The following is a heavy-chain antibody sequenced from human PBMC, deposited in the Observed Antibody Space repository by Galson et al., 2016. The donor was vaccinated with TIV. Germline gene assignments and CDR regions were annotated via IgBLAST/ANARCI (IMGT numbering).Heavy chain of an antibody. CDR3: ARDNNWNYANDAFDL. Sequence: SLRLSCAASGVSFSIHGMSWVRQAPGKGLEWISIIYSGGNPYYADSVEGRFTISRDTSKNTVYLQMNSLRAEDTAVYYCARDNNWNYANDAFDLWGQGTMVTVSS. CDR2: IYSGGNP. V-gene: IGHV3-53*01. D-gene: IGHD1-7*01. J-gene: IGHJ3*01. CDR1: GVSFSIHG.